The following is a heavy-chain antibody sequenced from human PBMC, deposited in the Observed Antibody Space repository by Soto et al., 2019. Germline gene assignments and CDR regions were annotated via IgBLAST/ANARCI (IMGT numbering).Heavy chain of an antibody. CDR2: ISYDGSNK. D-gene: IGHD3-3*01. CDR1: GFTFSSYG. CDR3: AKSRATLRFLEWLLYDY. V-gene: IGHV3-30*18. Sequence: GGSLRLSCAASGFTFSSYGMHWVRQAPGKGLEWVAVISYDGSNKYYADSVKGRFTISRDNSKNTLYLQMNSLRAEDTAVYYCAKSRATLRFLEWLLYDYWGQGTLVTVSS. J-gene: IGHJ4*02.